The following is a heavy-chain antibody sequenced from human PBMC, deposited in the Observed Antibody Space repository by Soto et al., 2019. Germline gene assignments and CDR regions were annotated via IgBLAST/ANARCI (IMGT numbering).Heavy chain of an antibody. CDR1: GGTFSSYA. CDR3: AKSQGPNGPNFDF. V-gene: IGHV1-69*01. J-gene: IGHJ4*02. Sequence: QVQLVQSGAEVKKPGSSVKVSCKASGGTFSSYAISSVRQAPGQGLEWMGGIIPIFGTANYAQKFQGRATITADYSTSTAYMELSSLRSEDTAVYFCAKSQGPNGPNFDFWGGRSLVIVSS. CDR2: IIPIFGTA. D-gene: IGHD2-8*01.